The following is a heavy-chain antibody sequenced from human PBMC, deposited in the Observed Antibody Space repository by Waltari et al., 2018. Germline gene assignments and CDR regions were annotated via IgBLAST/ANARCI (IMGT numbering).Heavy chain of an antibody. J-gene: IGHJ6*02. V-gene: IGHV3-30*01. CDR3: ARDTRGFGLRDSSGWYAGDRPLNYYYYGMDV. D-gene: IGHD6-19*01. Sequence: KYYADSVKGRFTISRDNSKNTLYLQMNSLRAEDTAVYYCARDTRGFGLRDSSGWYAGDRPLNYYYYGMDVWGQGTTVTVSS. CDR2: K.